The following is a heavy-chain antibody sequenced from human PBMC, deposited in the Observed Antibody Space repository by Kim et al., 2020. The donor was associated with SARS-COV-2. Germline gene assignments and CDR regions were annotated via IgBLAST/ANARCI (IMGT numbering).Heavy chain of an antibody. CDR2: INAGNGYT. Sequence: ASVKVSCKASGYTFSHYAIHWVRQAPGQRLEWMGWINAGNGYTKYSENFQGRVTFTSDTSASTAYMDLSSLRSEDTAMFFCVRGIGRFGANYGMDVWGRGTRVIVSS. CDR3: VRGIGRFGANYGMDV. V-gene: IGHV1-3*01. D-gene: IGHD3-10*01. CDR1: GYTFSHYA. J-gene: IGHJ6*02.